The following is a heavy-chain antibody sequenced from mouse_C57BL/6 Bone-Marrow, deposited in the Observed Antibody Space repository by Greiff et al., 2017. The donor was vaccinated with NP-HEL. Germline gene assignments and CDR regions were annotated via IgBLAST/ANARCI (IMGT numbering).Heavy chain of an antibody. Sequence: QVQLQQPGAELVRPGTSVKLSCKASGYTFTSYWMHWVKQRPGQGLEWIGVIDPSDSYTNYNQKFKGKATLTVDTSTSTAYMQLSSLTSEDSAVDSCAKLGLDYWGQGTTLTVSS. D-gene: IGHD4-1*01. V-gene: IGHV1-59*01. CDR2: IDPSDSYT. J-gene: IGHJ2*01. CDR1: GYTFTSYW. CDR3: AKLGLDY.